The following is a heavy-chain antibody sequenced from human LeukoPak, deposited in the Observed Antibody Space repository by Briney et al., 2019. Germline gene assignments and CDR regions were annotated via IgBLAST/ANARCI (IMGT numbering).Heavy chain of an antibody. J-gene: IGHJ4*02. CDR1: GFTFSSYG. CDR2: ISSTSGTM. D-gene: IGHD3-22*01. CDR3: ARDLWGTSGYRFDY. V-gene: IGHV3-48*02. Sequence: GGSLRLSCAASGFTFSSYGMNWVRQAPGRGLEWVSNISSTSGTMYYADSVKGRLTTYRDNAKTSLYLQMDSLRDEDTAVYYCARDLWGTSGYRFDYWGQGTLVTVSS.